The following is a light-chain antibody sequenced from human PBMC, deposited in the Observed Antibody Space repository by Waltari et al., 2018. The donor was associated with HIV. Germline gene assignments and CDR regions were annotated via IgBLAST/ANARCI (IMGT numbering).Light chain of an antibody. CDR1: SSDVGSYNL. J-gene: IGLJ2*01. CDR2: EGS. V-gene: IGLV2-23*01. CDR3: CSYAGSSTLEV. Sequence: QSALTQPASVSGSPGQSITISCTGTSSDVGSYNLVSWYQQHPGKAPKLMIYEGSKRPSGVSNRFSGSKSGNTASLTISGLQAEAEADYYCCSYAGSSTLEVFGGGTKLTVL.